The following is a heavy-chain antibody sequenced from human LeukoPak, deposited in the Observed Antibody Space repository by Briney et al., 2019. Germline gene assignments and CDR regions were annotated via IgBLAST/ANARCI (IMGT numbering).Heavy chain of an antibody. CDR2: ISAYNGNT. CDR1: GYTSTSYG. D-gene: IGHD2-2*03. J-gene: IGHJ4*02. Sequence: ASVKVSCKASGYTSTSYGISWVRQAPGQGLEWMGWISAYNGNTNYAQKLQGRVTMTTDTSTSTAYMELRSLRSDDTAVYYCARDSGYCSSTSCYLGGYWGQGTLVTVSS. CDR3: ARDSGYCSSTSCYLGGY. V-gene: IGHV1-18*01.